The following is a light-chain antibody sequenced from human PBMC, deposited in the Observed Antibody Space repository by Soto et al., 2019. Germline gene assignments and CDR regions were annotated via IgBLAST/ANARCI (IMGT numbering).Light chain of an antibody. CDR2: VAS. CDR1: QDIRNY. Sequence: DIQMIQSPSSRSASVGDRVTITCRASQDIRNYLAWYQQKPGKVPKLLISVASTLQSGVPSRFSGSGSGTDFTLTINSLQPEDVATYYCQKYNSAPAFGQGTKVEIK. J-gene: IGKJ1*01. CDR3: QKYNSAPA. V-gene: IGKV1-27*01.